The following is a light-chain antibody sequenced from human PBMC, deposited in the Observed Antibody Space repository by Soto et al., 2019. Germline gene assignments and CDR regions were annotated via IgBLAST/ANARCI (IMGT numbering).Light chain of an antibody. CDR3: SSYTTTGTRV. J-gene: IGLJ2*01. V-gene: IGLV2-14*01. CDR2: DVR. Sequence: QSALTQPASVSGSPGQSITISCTGTSSDVGIYNYVSWYQQPPGKAPRLMIYDVRHRPSGVSDRFSGSKSGNTASLTISGLQAEDEADYYCSSYTTTGTRVFGGGTKLTVL. CDR1: SSDVGIYNY.